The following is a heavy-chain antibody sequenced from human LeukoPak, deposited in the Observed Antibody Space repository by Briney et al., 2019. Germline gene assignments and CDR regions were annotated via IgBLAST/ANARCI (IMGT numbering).Heavy chain of an antibody. CDR1: GCSISSYY. Sequence: SETLSLTCTVSGCSISSYYWSWIRQPPGKGLEWIGYIYYSGSTNYNPSLKSRVTISVDTSKNQFSLKLSSVTAADTAVYYCARCIAVAGAFDYWGQGTLVTVSS. J-gene: IGHJ4*02. D-gene: IGHD6-19*01. CDR3: ARCIAVAGAFDY. V-gene: IGHV4-59*01. CDR2: IYYSGST.